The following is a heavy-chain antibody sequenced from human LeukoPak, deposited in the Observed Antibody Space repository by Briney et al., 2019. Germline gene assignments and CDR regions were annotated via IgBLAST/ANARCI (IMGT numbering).Heavy chain of an antibody. CDR2: INPNSDGT. Sequence: RASVKVSCKASVYTFTGYYMHWVRQAPGQGLEWMGWINPNSDGTNYAQKFQGRVTMTRDTSISTAYMELSRLRSDDTAVYYCARGDFRSGIWGQGTMVTVSS. CDR1: VYTFTGYY. V-gene: IGHV1-2*02. CDR3: ARGDFRSGI. J-gene: IGHJ3*02. D-gene: IGHD3-3*01.